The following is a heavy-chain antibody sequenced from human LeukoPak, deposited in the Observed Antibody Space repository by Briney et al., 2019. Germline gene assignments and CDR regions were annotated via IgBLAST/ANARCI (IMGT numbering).Heavy chain of an antibody. CDR3: ARHLKTSYYYDSSGYPDY. CDR1: GGSISSSSYY. Sequence: SETLSLTCTVSGGSISSSSYYWGWIRQPPGKGLEWIGSIYYSGSTYYNPSLKSRFTISVDTSKNHFSLKLSSVTAADTAVYYCARHLKTSYYYDSSGYPDYWGQGTLVTVSS. V-gene: IGHV4-39*01. D-gene: IGHD3-22*01. J-gene: IGHJ4*02. CDR2: IYYSGST.